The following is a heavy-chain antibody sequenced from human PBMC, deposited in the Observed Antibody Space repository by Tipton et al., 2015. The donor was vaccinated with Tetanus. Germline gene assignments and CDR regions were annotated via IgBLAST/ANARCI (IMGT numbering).Heavy chain of an antibody. CDR3: ARDLISHYYDSSGYYFDY. D-gene: IGHD3-22*01. V-gene: IGHV1-69*01. CDR2: IIPIFGTA. CDR1: GGTFSSYA. J-gene: IGHJ4*02. Sequence: QSGAEVKKPGSSVKVSCKASGGTFSSYAISWVRQAPGQGLEWMGGIIPIFGTANYAQKFQGRVTITADESTSTAYMELSSLRSEDTAVYYCARDLISHYYDSSGYYFDYWGQGTLVTVSS.